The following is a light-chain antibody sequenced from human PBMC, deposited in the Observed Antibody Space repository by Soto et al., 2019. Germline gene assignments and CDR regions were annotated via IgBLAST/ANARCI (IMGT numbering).Light chain of an antibody. CDR2: EVS. J-gene: IGLJ1*01. Sequence: QSVRTQPAFVAGCPGQSMTMSCTGTSSDVGRYNHVSWYQQHPGKAPKLMIYEVSDRPSGVSNRFSGSKSGNTASLTISGLQAEDEADYYCSSYTSSSPRVFGTGTKVTVL. CDR3: SSYTSSSPRV. CDR1: SSDVGRYNH. V-gene: IGLV2-14*01.